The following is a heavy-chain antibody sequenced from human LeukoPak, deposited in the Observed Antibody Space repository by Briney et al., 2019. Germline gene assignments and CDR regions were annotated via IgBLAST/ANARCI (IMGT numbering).Heavy chain of an antibody. CDR2: ISSRSSSI. D-gene: IGHD5-24*01. CDR1: GFTFSDYY. J-gene: IGHJ4*02. V-gene: IGHV3-11*04. CDR3: ARENEGFGYNPLDY. Sequence: AGGSLTLSCAASGFTFSDYYMSWIRQAPGKGLEWISYISSRSSSIFYADSVKGRFTISRDNAKNSLSLQLNSLRADDTAVYYCARENEGFGYNPLDYWGQGILVTVSS.